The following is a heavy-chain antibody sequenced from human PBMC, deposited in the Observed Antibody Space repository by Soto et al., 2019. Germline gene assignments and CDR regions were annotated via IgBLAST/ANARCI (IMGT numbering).Heavy chain of an antibody. CDR1: GFSLRDYY. J-gene: IGHJ4*02. Sequence: QVRLVESGGGLVKPEGSLTLSCAASGFSLRDYYMTWIRQAPGKGLELLSYINPGGDVIKYVDSVKGRFTISRDNAKNSLYLHMNPLRAADTAVYYCTRDPRMTDFWGQGTLVTVSS. CDR2: INPGGDVI. CDR3: TRDPRMTDF. V-gene: IGHV3-11*01.